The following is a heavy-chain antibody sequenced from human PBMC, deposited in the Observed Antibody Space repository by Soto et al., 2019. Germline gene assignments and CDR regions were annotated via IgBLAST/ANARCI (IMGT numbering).Heavy chain of an antibody. CDR2: IYSSGST. V-gene: IGHV3-66*01. D-gene: IGHD6-19*01. CDR1: GFNVSNSY. J-gene: IGHJ5*01. Sequence: GLSHRLRYAASGFNVSNSYISWVRQAPGKRLEWVSTIYSSGSTYYADSVRGRFTISRDDSKNTLYLQMNSLSVDDTAVYSCTREASGSGWWSQGSFESWGQGTLVTVSS. CDR3: TREASGSGWWSQGSFES.